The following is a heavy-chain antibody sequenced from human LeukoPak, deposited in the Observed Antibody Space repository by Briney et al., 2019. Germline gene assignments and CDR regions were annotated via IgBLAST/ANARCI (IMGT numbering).Heavy chain of an antibody. D-gene: IGHD1-26*01. Sequence: SETLSLTCTVSGGSISSSSYYWGWIRQPPGKGLEWIGSIYYSGSTYYNPSLKSRVTISVDTSKNQFSLKLSSVTAADTAVYYCARGGSCHIDYWGQGTLVTVSS. J-gene: IGHJ4*02. CDR3: ARGGSCHIDY. V-gene: IGHV4-39*01. CDR1: GGSISSSSYY. CDR2: IYYSGST.